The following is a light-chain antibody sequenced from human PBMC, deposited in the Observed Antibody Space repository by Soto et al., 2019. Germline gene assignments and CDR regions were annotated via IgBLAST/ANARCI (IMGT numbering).Light chain of an antibody. CDR1: QSVSNNY. CDR2: GSS. Sequence: EVVLTQSPGTLSLSPGESATLSCRASQSVSNNYFAWYQQKPGQAPRLLIFGSSDRATGIPDRFSGSGSGTAFTLTISRLEPEDFAVYYCHQYGSSPPYTFGQGTKLEI. V-gene: IGKV3-20*01. CDR3: HQYGSSPPYT. J-gene: IGKJ2*01.